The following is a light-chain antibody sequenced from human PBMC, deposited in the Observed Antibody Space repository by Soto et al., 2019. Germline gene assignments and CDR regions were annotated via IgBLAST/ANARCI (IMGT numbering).Light chain of an antibody. CDR3: QQFGNSPLT. Sequence: EIVLTQSPGTLSLSPGERATLSCRASQSLRSRYLAWYQQRPGQAPRLLIYGASSRATGIPDRFSGSGSGTDFTLTISRLEPEDFAVYYCQQFGNSPLTFGGGTKVEIK. V-gene: IGKV3-20*01. CDR2: GAS. CDR1: QSLRSRY. J-gene: IGKJ4*01.